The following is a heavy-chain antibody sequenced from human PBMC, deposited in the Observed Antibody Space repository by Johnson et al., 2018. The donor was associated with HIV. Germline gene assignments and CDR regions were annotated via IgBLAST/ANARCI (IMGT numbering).Heavy chain of an antibody. J-gene: IGHJ3*02. CDR1: GFTFDDYA. CDR3: AKIRGEMATTDAFDI. V-gene: IGHV3-9*01. Sequence: VQLVESGGGLVQPGRSLRLSCAASGFTFDDYAMHWVRQAPGKGLEWVSGISWNSGSIGYADSVKGRFTISRDNAKNSLYRQMNSLRAEDTAVYYCAKIRGEMATTDAFDIWGQGTMVTVSS. CDR2: ISWNSGSI. D-gene: IGHD5-24*01.